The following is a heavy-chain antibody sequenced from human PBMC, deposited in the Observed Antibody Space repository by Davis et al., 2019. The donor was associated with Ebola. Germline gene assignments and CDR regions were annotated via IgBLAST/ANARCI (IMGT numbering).Heavy chain of an antibody. D-gene: IGHD3-10*01. CDR2: ISGTRGST. V-gene: IGHV3-23*01. CDR3: AKEELKVFDY. CDR1: GFTVSSNY. Sequence: GESLKISCAASGFTVSSNYMSWVRQAPGKGLEWVSAISGTRGSTHYADSVKGRFTISRDNSKNTLILQMNSLRAEDTAIYYCAKEELKVFDYWGQGTLVTVSS. J-gene: IGHJ4*02.